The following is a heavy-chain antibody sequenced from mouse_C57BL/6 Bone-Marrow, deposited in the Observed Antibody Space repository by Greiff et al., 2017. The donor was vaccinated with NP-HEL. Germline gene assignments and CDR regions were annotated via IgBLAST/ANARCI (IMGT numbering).Heavy chain of an antibody. CDR3: AISRGYDDGYAMDY. J-gene: IGHJ4*01. CDR2: IHPSDSDT. CDR1: GYTFTSYW. Sequence: QVQLKQPGAELVKPGASVKVSCKASGYTFTSYWMHWVKQRPGQGLEWIGRIHPSDSDTNYNQKFKGKATLTVDKSSSTAYMQLSSLTSEDSAVYYCAISRGYDDGYAMDYWGQGTSVTVSS. D-gene: IGHD2-2*01. V-gene: IGHV1-74*01.